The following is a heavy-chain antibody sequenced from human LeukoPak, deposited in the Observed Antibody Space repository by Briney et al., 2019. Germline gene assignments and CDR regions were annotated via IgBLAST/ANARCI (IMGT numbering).Heavy chain of an antibody. J-gene: IGHJ4*02. CDR1: GFTFSSYG. D-gene: IGHD2-21*02. CDR2: ISYDGSNK. CDR3: AKDRMVTATNWFDY. V-gene: IGHV3-30*18. Sequence: PGGSLRLSCAASGFTFSSYGMHWVRQAPGKGLEGVAVISYDGSNKYYADSVKGRFTISRDNSNNTLYLQMNSLRAEDTAVYYCAKDRMVTATNWFDYWGQGTLVTVSS.